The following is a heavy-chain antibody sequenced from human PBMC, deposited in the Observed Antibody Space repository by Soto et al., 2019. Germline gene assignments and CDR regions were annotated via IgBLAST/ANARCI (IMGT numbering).Heavy chain of an antibody. CDR2: IYYSGST. D-gene: IGHD3-10*02. Sequence: QPPGKGLEWIGSIYYSGSTYYNPSLKSRVTISVDTSKNQFSLKLSSVTAADTAVYYCARHPPSVRYYYYGMDVWGQGTTVTVS. J-gene: IGHJ6*02. V-gene: IGHV4-39*01. CDR3: ARHPPSVRYYYYGMDV.